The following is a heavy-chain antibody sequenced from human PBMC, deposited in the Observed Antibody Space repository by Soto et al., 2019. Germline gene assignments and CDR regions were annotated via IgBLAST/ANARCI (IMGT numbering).Heavy chain of an antibody. V-gene: IGHV4-34*01. CDR1: IGSFSGYY. CDR3: ARGVHSGYAGIFDL. D-gene: IGHD5-12*01. J-gene: IGHJ4*02. CDR2: INQSGGT. Sequence: SETLSLTCAVYIGSFSGYYWTWIRQSPGKGLEWIGEINQSGGTNNNPSLKSRVTMSVDTSKNQFSLKLSSVTAADTAVYYCARGVHSGYAGIFDLWGRGTLVTVSS.